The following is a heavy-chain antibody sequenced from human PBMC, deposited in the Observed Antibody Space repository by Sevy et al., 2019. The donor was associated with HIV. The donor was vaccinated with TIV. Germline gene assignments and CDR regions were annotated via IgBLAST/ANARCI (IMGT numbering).Heavy chain of an antibody. J-gene: IGHJ6*02. CDR2: ISGSGGST. Sequence: GGSLRLSCAASGFTFSSYAMSWVHQAPGKGLEWVSAISGSGGSTYYADSVKGRFTISRDNSKNTLYLQMNSLRAEDTAVYCCAKGIIDCSSTSCYGDYYGMDVWGQGTTVTVSS. CDR1: GFTFSSYA. CDR3: AKGIIDCSSTSCYGDYYGMDV. D-gene: IGHD2-2*01. V-gene: IGHV3-23*01.